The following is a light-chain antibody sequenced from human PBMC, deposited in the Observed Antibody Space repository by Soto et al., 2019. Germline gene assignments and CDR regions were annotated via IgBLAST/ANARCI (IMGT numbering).Light chain of an antibody. CDR3: QQYGSSRT. J-gene: IGKJ1*01. Sequence: EIVKTQSPVTLSESPGARATLSCRASQSVSSNVAWYQQKRGQAPRLLIYGASRRATGIPDRFSGSGSGTDFTLTITRLEPEDFAVYYCQQYGSSRTFGQGTKVDI. V-gene: IGKV3-20*01. CDR2: GAS. CDR1: QSVSSN.